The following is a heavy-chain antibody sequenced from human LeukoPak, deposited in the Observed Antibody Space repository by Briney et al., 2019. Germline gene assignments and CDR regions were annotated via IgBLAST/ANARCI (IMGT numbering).Heavy chain of an antibody. CDR1: GFMFSSNW. V-gene: IGHV3-7*03. D-gene: IGHD5-24*01. J-gene: IGHJ4*02. CDR2: IKEDGTET. CDR3: AKEGRSLQTY. Sequence: GGSLRLSCAASGFMFSSNWMSWVRMAPGQGLEWVANIKEDGTETYYVDSVKGRFTISRDNAKNSLYLQMNSLRVEDTAVYYCAKEGRSLQTYWGQGTLVTVSS.